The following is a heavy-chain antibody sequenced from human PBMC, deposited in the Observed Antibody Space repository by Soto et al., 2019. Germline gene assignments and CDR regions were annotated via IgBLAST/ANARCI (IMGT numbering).Heavy chain of an antibody. CDR3: ARVRLAAAGYYGMDV. J-gene: IGHJ6*02. V-gene: IGHV4-59*08. D-gene: IGHD6-13*01. CDR1: GGSISSYY. Sequence: ETLSLTCTVSGGSISSYYWSWIRQPPGKGLEWIGYSYYSGSTNYNPSLKSRVTISVDTSKNQFSLKLSSVTAADTAVYYCARVRLAAAGYYGMDVWGQGTTVTVSS. CDR2: SYYSGST.